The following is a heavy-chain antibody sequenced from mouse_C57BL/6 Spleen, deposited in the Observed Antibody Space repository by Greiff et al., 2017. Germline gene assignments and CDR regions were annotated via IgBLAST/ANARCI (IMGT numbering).Heavy chain of an antibody. Sequence: VQLQQSGAELMKPGASVKLSCTATGYKFTGYWIEWVKQRPGHGLEWIGELLPGSGSPNYTEKFKGTATFTADPSSNTADMQLSSLTTEDSAIYYCASFFITTVVAPYYFDYWGQGTTLTVSS. V-gene: IGHV1-9*01. CDR3: ASFFITTVVAPYYFDY. D-gene: IGHD1-1*01. J-gene: IGHJ2*01. CDR1: GYKFTGYW. CDR2: LLPGSGSP.